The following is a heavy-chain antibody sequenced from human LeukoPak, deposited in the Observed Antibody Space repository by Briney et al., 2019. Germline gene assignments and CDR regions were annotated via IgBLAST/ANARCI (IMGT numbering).Heavy chain of an antibody. V-gene: IGHV1-2*02. CDR2: IKPETGDT. CDR3: ARDQAGIVPLDYFDL. D-gene: IGHD3-10*01. Sequence: SVKVSCKASGYLFTYNYMHWVRLAPGRGLEGRGWIKPETGDTKYAKKFQGRVTMTRDTSISTAYMELNRLTSDVTAIYYCARDQAGIVPLDYFDLWGQGSLVTVSS. J-gene: IGHJ4*01. CDR1: GYLFTYNY.